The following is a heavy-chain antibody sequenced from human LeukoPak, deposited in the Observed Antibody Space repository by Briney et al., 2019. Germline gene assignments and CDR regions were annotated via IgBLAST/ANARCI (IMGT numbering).Heavy chain of an antibody. V-gene: IGHV3-30*18. CDR2: ISYDGSNK. D-gene: IGHD5-18*01. CDR1: GFTFSSYG. CDR3: AKDFILAMVTSRIVDY. J-gene: IGHJ4*02. Sequence: GRSLRLSCAASGFTFSSYGMHWVRQAPGKGLEWVAVISYDGSNKCYADSVKGRFTISRDNSKNTLYLQMNSLRAEDTAVYYCAKDFILAMVTSRIVDYWGQGTLVTVSS.